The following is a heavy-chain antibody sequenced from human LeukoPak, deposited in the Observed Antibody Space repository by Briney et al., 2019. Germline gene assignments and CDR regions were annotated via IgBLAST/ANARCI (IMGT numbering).Heavy chain of an antibody. V-gene: IGHV3-74*01. CDR1: GFTFRSYW. Sequence: GSLRLSCEASGFTFRSYWMHWVRQAPGKGLVWVSRINGDGSSTGYADSVKGRFTISRDNAKNTLYLQMNSLRAEDSAVYYCASAYYHYYFDYWGQGTLVTVSS. D-gene: IGHD3-16*01. J-gene: IGHJ4*02. CDR3: ASAYYHYYFDY. CDR2: INGDGSST.